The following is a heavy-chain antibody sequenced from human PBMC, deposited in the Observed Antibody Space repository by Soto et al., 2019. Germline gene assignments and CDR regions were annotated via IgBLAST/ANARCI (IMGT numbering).Heavy chain of an antibody. Sequence: QVQLQQWGAGLLKPSETLSLTCAVYGGSFSRYYWTWIRQPPGTGLEWIGEINHSAITNYNPSLKSRVTISVDTSKNQFSLKLTSVTAADTAVYYCARDKITGLFDYWGQGTLVTFSS. V-gene: IGHV4-34*01. CDR2: INHSAIT. D-gene: IGHD2-8*02. CDR1: GGSFSRYY. J-gene: IGHJ4*02. CDR3: ARDKITGLFDY.